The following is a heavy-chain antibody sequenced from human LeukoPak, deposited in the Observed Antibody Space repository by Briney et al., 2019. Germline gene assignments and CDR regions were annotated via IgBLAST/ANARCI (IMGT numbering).Heavy chain of an antibody. V-gene: IGHV1-18*01. J-gene: IGHJ4*02. CDR2: ISAYNGNT. CDR3: ARANYYDSSGSLDY. CDR1: GYTFTSYG. D-gene: IGHD3-22*01. Sequence: GASVKVSCKASGYTFTSYGISWVRQAPGQGLEWMGWISAYNGNTNYAQKLQGRVTMTTDTSTSTAYMELRSLRSDDTAVYYCARANYYDSSGSLDYWGQGTLVTVSS.